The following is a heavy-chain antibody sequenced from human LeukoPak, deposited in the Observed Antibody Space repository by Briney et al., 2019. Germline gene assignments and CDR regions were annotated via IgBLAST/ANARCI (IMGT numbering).Heavy chain of an antibody. CDR3: ARDRHYYGSGSYPH. CDR2: ISAYNGNT. V-gene: IGHV1-18*01. J-gene: IGHJ4*02. CDR1: GYTFTSYG. Sequence: ASVKVSCKASGYTFTSYGISWVRQAPEQGLEWMGWISAYNGNTNYAQKLQGRVTMTTDTSTSTAYMELRSLRSDDTAVYYCARDRHYYGSGSYPHWGQGTLVTVSS. D-gene: IGHD3-10*01.